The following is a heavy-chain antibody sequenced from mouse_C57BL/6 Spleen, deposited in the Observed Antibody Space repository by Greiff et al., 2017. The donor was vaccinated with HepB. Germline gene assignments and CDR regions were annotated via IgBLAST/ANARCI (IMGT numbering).Heavy chain of an antibody. D-gene: IGHD3-2*02. CDR2: IYPGDGDT. V-gene: IGHV1-82*01. CDR3: ARQLRDEGFAY. J-gene: IGHJ3*01. Sequence: VKLMESGPELVKPGASVKISCKASGYAFSSSWMNWVKQRPGKGLEWIGRIYPGDGDTNYNGKFKGKATLTADKSSSTAYMQLSSLTSEDSAVYFCARQLRDEGFAYWGQGTLVTVSA. CDR1: GYAFSSSW.